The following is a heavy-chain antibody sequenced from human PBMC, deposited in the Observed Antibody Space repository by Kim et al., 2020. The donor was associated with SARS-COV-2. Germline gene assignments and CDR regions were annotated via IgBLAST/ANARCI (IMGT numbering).Heavy chain of an antibody. CDR3: AKADCGGEGYLVDY. J-gene: IGHJ4*02. Sequence: GGSLRLSCAASGFTFKNYGMHWVRQAPGKGLEWVSCITSISSTMYFADSVKGRFTISRDNAKNTLYLQMNSLRAEDTAVYYCAKADCGGEGYLVDYWGQGTLVTVSS. CDR2: ITSISSTM. CDR1: GFTFKNYG. V-gene: IGHV3-48*04. D-gene: IGHD2-21*01.